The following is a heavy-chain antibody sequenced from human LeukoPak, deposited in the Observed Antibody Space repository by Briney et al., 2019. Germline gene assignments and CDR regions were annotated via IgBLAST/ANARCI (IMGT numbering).Heavy chain of an antibody. V-gene: IGHV3-23*01. Sequence: GGSLRLSCAASGFTFSSHAMSWVRQAPGKGLEWVSTINSSGGSTNYADSVKGRFTISRDNSKNTLYLRMNSLRAEDTAVYYCARYRGSYCWGQGTLVTVSS. J-gene: IGHJ4*02. CDR2: INSSGGST. CDR1: GFTFSSHA. D-gene: IGHD1-26*01. CDR3: ARYRGSYC.